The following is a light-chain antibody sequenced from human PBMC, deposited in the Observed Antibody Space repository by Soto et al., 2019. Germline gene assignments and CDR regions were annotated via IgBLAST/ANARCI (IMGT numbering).Light chain of an antibody. Sequence: EIILTQSPGTLSLSPGERATLSCRASQSVSRSYLAWYQQKPVQPPRGVSYNAYTRATGIPDRFSGSGSGGAVALTISTLEAEDFAVYYFHQYGISPLTFGAGTKVEI. CDR1: QSVSRSY. CDR2: NAY. V-gene: IGKV3-20*01. CDR3: HQYGISPLT. J-gene: IGKJ4*01.